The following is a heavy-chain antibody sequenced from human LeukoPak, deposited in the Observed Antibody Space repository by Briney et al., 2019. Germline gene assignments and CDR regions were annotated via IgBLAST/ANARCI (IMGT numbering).Heavy chain of an antibody. V-gene: IGHV4-38-2*02. CDR3: ARGFRGDNFDY. D-gene: IGHD7-27*01. J-gene: IGHJ4*02. Sequence: SETMSLPCSVSGYSISSAYYWGWIRQPPGKGLEWIGTVYHSGSTNYNPSLKSRVTISVDTSKNQFSLKLSSVTAADTAVYFCARGFRGDNFDYWGQGTLVTVSS. CDR1: GYSISSAYY. CDR2: VYHSGST.